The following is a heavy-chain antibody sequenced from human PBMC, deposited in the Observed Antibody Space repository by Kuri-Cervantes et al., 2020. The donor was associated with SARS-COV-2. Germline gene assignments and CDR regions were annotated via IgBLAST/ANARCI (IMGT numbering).Heavy chain of an antibody. Sequence: GSLRLSCTVSGYSISSGYYWGWIRQPPGKGLEWIGSIYHSGSTYYNPSLKSRVTISVDTPKNQFSLKLSSVTAADTAVYYCATHSGSYPYYYYYYMDVWGKGTTVTVSS. CDR1: GYSISSGYY. CDR2: IYHSGST. CDR3: ATHSGSYPYYYYYYMDV. J-gene: IGHJ6*03. V-gene: IGHV4-38-2*02. D-gene: IGHD1-26*01.